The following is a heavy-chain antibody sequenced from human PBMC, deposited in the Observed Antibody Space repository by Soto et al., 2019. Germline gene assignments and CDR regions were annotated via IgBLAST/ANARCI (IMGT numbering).Heavy chain of an antibody. Sequence: GGSLRLSCAASGFTFDDYGMSWVRQAPGKGLEWVSGINWNGGSTGYADSVKGRFTISRDNAKNSLYLQMNSLRAEDTALYHCARDGWLGAPFDYWGQGTLVTVSS. CDR2: INWNGGST. CDR1: GFTFDDYG. D-gene: IGHD2-15*01. CDR3: ARDGWLGAPFDY. J-gene: IGHJ4*02. V-gene: IGHV3-20*01.